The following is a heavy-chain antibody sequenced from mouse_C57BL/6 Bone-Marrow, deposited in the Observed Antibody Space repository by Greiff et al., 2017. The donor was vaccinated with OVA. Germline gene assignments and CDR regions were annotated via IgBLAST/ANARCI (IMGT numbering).Heavy chain of an antibody. CDR1: GYSIPSGYY. D-gene: IGHD2-3*01. Sequence: EVQLQQSGPGLVKPSQSLSLTCSVTGYSIPSGYYWNWIRQFPGNKLEWMGYISYDGSNNYNPSLKNRISITRDTSKNQFFLKLNSVTTEDTATYYCARGLLRNAMDYWGQGTSVTVAS. V-gene: IGHV3-6*01. J-gene: IGHJ4*01. CDR2: ISYDGSN. CDR3: ARGLLRNAMDY.